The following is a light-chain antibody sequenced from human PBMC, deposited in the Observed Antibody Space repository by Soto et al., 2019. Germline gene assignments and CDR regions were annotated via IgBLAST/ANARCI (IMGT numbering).Light chain of an antibody. J-gene: IGKJ1*01. CDR2: GAS. Sequence: EIVLTQSPGTLSLSQGERATLSCRASQSVSSNYLAWYQQKPGQAPRLLIYGASSRATGIPDRFSGSGSGTDFTLTISRLEPDDFAVYYCQKCGSSLWTFGQGTKVEIK. CDR3: QKCGSSLWT. V-gene: IGKV3-20*01. CDR1: QSVSSNY.